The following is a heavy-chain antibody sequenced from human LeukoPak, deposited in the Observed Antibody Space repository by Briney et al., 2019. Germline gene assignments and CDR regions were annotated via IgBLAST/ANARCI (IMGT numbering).Heavy chain of an antibody. CDR3: TRGGIPDY. CDR1: GVSISGGNYH. J-gene: IGHJ4*02. Sequence: SQTLSLTCSVSGVSISGGNYHWSWIRQPAGKGLEWIGRIYSSGATNYNPSFKRRATISEDTSKNQFSLKLTSVTAADTAVYYCTRGGIPDYWGQGILVTVSS. CDR2: IYSSGAT. D-gene: IGHD2-21*01. V-gene: IGHV4-61*02.